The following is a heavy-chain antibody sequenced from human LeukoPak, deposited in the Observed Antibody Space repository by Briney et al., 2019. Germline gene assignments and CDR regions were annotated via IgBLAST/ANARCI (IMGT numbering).Heavy chain of an antibody. CDR2: IKQDGSEK. CDR1: GFPFSDYW. V-gene: IGHV3-7*01. J-gene: IGHJ4*02. CDR3: ASLGN. D-gene: IGHD1-1*01. Sequence: GGSLRLSCAASGFPFSDYWMNWVRQAPGKGLEWVANIKQDGSEKFYVDSVKGRFTISRDNAKNSLFLQMNSLRADDTAVYYCASLGNWGQGTLVTVSS.